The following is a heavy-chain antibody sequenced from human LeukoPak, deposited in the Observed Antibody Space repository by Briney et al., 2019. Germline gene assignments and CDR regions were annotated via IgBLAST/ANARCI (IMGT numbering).Heavy chain of an antibody. D-gene: IGHD4-17*01. CDR3: ASRGDYGINY. Sequence: RGSLRLSCAASGLTVSSNYMSWVRQAPGKGLEWVSVSGGSTYYADSVKGRFTISRDNSKNTLYLQMNSLRAEDTAVYYCASRGDYGINYWGQGTLVTVSS. J-gene: IGHJ4*02. V-gene: IGHV3-53*01. CDR2: SGGST. CDR1: GLTVSSNY.